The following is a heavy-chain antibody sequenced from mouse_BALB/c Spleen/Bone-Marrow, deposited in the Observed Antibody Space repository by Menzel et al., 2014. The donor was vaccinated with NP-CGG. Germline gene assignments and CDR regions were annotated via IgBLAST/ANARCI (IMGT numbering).Heavy chain of an antibody. J-gene: IGHJ1*01. Sequence: DLVKPGASVKLSCKASGYTFTSYWINWIKQRPGQGLEWIGRIAPGSGDTYYNEIFKGKATLTVETSSSTAYIQLSSLSSEDSAVYYCTRGDYDWYFDVWGAGTTVTVSS. CDR2: IAPGSGDT. D-gene: IGHD2-4*01. V-gene: IGHV1S41*01. CDR3: TRGDYDWYFDV. CDR1: GYTFTSYW.